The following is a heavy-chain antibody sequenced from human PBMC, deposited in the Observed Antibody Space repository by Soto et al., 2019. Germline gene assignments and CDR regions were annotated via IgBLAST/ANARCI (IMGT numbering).Heavy chain of an antibody. CDR2: ISATGDTT. D-gene: IGHD3-3*01. CDR1: GFTFSNYA. CDR3: VRDWSGSTCPCMDV. Sequence: ELQLLESGGGLVQPGGFLRLSCAASGFTFSNYALSWVHQAPGKGLEWVSTISATGDTTYYADSVKGRFTVSRDSSKTTLYLQMNTLRAEDTAIYYCVRDWSGSTCPCMDVWGQGTTVTVSS. J-gene: IGHJ6*02. V-gene: IGHV3-23*01.